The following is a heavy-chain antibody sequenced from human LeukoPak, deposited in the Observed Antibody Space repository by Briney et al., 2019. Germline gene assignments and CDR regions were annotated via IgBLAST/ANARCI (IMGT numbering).Heavy chain of an antibody. V-gene: IGHV3-23*01. CDR2: INGSGGST. D-gene: IGHD4-11*01. CDR3: ARGYSNYGYVFDI. CDR1: GFTFSNYA. J-gene: IGHJ3*02. Sequence: GGSLRLSCAASGFTFSNYAMSRVRQAPGKGLEWVSDINGSGGSTYYADSVKGRFTISRDNSKNTLYLQMNSLRAEDTALYYCARGYSNYGYVFDIWGQGTTVTVSS.